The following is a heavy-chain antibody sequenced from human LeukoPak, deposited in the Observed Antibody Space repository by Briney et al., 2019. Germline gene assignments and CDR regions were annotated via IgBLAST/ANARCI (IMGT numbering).Heavy chain of an antibody. V-gene: IGHV3-48*01. Sequence: GGSLRLSCAASGFIFSQYSMNWVRQAPGRGLEWVSHIRSSSETFYADSVKGRFTISRDNARNSLYLQMNNLRGEDTAIYYCARDAGNSGYGCGLWGQGTLVTVSS. D-gene: IGHD5-12*01. CDR1: GFIFSQYS. CDR3: ARDAGNSGYGCGL. CDR2: IRSSSET. J-gene: IGHJ4*02.